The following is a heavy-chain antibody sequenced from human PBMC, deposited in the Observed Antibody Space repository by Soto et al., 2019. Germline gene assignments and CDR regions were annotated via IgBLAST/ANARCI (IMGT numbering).Heavy chain of an antibody. D-gene: IGHD6-13*01. Sequence: SVKVSCKASGGTFSSYTISWVRQAPGQGLEWMGRIIPILGIANYAQKFQGRVTITADKSTSTAYMELSSLRSEDTAVYYCAREVSSSWTSADYYYMDVWGKGTTVTVSS. V-gene: IGHV1-69*04. CDR2: IIPILGIA. CDR3: AREVSSSWTSADYYYMDV. J-gene: IGHJ6*03. CDR1: GGTFSSYT.